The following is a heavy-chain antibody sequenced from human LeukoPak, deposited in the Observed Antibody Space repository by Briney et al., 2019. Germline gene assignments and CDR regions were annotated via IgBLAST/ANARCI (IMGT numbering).Heavy chain of an antibody. J-gene: IGHJ3*02. D-gene: IGHD1-26*01. Sequence: PGGSLRLSCAAAGFTFSNAWMSWVRQAPGKGLEWVGRIKSKTDGGTTDYAAPVKGRFTISRDDSKNTLYLQMNSLKTEDTAVYYCTTGVTGAYSGSNADAFDIWGQGTMVTVSS. CDR1: GFTFSNAW. V-gene: IGHV3-15*01. CDR2: IKSKTDGGTT. CDR3: TTGVTGAYSGSNADAFDI.